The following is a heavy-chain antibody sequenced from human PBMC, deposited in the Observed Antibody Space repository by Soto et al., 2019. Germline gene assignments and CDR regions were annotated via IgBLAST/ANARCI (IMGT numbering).Heavy chain of an antibody. D-gene: IGHD3-22*01. Sequence: PGGSLRLSCAASGFTFSSYSMNWVRQAPGKGLEWVSSISSSSSYIYYAGSVKGRFTISRDNAKNSLYLQMNSLRAEDTAVYYCARDRTVVVPRDAFDIWGQGKMVTVSS. CDR3: ARDRTVVVPRDAFDI. CDR2: ISSSSSYI. J-gene: IGHJ3*02. CDR1: GFTFSSYS. V-gene: IGHV3-21*01.